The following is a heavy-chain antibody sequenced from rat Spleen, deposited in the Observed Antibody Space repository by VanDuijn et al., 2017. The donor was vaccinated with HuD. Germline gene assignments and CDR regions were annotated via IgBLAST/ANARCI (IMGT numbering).Heavy chain of an antibody. CDR2: ISYDDRTT. Sequence: EVQLVESGGGLVQPGRSLKLSCAASGFTFSDYGMAWVRQAPTKGLEWVATISYDDRTTYYRDSVKGRFTISRDNTKNTLYLRMDNLRSEDTATYYCARQDTSGYSNWFAYWGQGTLVTVSS. J-gene: IGHJ3*01. CDR1: GFTFSDYG. CDR3: ARQDTSGYSNWFAY. D-gene: IGHD4-3*01. V-gene: IGHV5-29*01.